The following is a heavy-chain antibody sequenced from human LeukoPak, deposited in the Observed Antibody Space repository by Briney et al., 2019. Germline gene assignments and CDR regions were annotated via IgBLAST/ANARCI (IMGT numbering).Heavy chain of an antibody. CDR2: ISYDESNK. V-gene: IGHV3-30*03. CDR1: GFTFSTYG. D-gene: IGHD2-2*01. CDR3: ARDYCSSTSCLFDY. J-gene: IGHJ4*02. Sequence: GGSLRLSCVASGFTFSTYGMHWVRQAPGRGLEWVALISYDESNKLYADSVKGRFTISRDNSKNTLYLQMNSLRAEDTAVYYCARDYCSSTSCLFDYWGQGTLVTVSS.